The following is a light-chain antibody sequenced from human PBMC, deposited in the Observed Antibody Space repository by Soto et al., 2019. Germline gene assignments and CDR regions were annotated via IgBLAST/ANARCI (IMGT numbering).Light chain of an antibody. V-gene: IGKV3-20*01. J-gene: IGKJ1*01. CDR3: QQYNTWPRT. CDR1: QSVSSIY. CDR2: GAS. Sequence: EIVLTQSPGTLSLSPGERATLSCRASQSVSSIYLAWYQQKPGQAPRLLIYGASSRPTGIPDRFSGSGSGTDFTLTISRLEPEDFAVYYCQQYNTWPRTFGQGTKVDIK.